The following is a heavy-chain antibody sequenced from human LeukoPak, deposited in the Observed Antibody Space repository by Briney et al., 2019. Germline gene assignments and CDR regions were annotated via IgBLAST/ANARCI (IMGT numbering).Heavy chain of an antibody. CDR2: INHSGST. CDR3: ARVYVGYYYDSSGYYYTRRGYFDY. V-gene: IGHV4-34*01. D-gene: IGHD3-22*01. J-gene: IGHJ4*02. Sequence: SETLSLTCAVYGGSFSGYYWSWIRQPPGKGLEWIGEINHSGSTNYNPSLKSRVTISVDTSKNQFSLKLSSVTAAGTAVYYCARVYVGYYYDSSGYYYTRRGYFDYWGQGTLVTVSS. CDR1: GGSFSGYY.